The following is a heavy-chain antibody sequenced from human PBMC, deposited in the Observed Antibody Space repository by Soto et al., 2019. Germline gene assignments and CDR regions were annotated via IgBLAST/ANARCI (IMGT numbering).Heavy chain of an antibody. CDR1: GFTFSSYA. Sequence: EVQLLESGGGLVQPGGSLRLSCAASGFTFSSYAMSWVRQAPGKGLEWVSAISGSGGSTYYADSVKGRFTISRDNSKNTLYLQMNSLRAEDTAVYYCAKGSLGIWYSSSWEGFDYWGQGTLVTVSS. CDR2: ISGSGGST. J-gene: IGHJ4*02. CDR3: AKGSLGIWYSSSWEGFDY. V-gene: IGHV3-23*01. D-gene: IGHD6-13*01.